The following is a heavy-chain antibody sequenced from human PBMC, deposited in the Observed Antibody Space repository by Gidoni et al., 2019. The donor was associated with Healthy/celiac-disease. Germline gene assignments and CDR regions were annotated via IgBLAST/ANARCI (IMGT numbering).Heavy chain of an antibody. CDR2: ISGRGGST. CDR3: AKRHARVGEMATIKVLYFDY. J-gene: IGHJ4*02. Sequence: EVQLLESGGGLVQPGGSLRLSCSASGFTFSRSAMSWVRRAPGKGLEWVSAISGRGGSTYYADSVKGRFTISRDNSKNTLYLQMNSLRAEDTAVYYCAKRHARVGEMATIKVLYFDYWGQGTLVTVSS. CDR1: GFTFSRSA. V-gene: IGHV3-23*01. D-gene: IGHD5-12*01.